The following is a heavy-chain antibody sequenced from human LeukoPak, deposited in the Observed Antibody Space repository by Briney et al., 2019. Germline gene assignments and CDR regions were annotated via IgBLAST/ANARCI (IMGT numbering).Heavy chain of an antibody. CDR2: ISAYNGNT. CDR1: GYTFTSYG. CDR3: ARALGPAGYRWWFDP. Sequence: ASVKVSCKASGYTFTSYGISWVRQAPGQGLEWMGWISAYNGNTNYAQKLQGRVTMTTDTSTSTAYMELRSLRSDDTAVYYCARALGPAGYRWWFDPWGQGTLVTVSS. J-gene: IGHJ5*02. D-gene: IGHD2-2*01. V-gene: IGHV1-18*01.